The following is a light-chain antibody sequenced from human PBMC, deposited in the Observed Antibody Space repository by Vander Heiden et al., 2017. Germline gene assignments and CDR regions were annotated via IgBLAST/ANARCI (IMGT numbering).Light chain of an antibody. CDR3: QQSYSTPLT. CDR2: AAS. V-gene: IGKV1-39*01. Sequence: DTQMTQSPSSLSASVGDRVTITCRASQSISSYLNWYQQKPGKAPKLLIYAASSLKSGVPSRFSGSGSGTDFTLTISSLQPEDFATYYCQQSYSTPLTFGPGTKVDIK. J-gene: IGKJ3*01. CDR1: QSISSY.